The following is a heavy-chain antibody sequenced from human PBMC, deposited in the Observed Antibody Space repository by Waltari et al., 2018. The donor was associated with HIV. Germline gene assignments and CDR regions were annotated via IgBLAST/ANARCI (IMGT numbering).Heavy chain of an antibody. J-gene: IGHJ3*02. D-gene: IGHD3-22*01. CDR3: ARGPVVVVITHAFDI. CDR2: INHSGRT. CDR1: GGSFSGYY. V-gene: IGHV4-34*01. Sequence: QVQLQQWGAGLLKPSETLSLTCAVYGGSFSGYYWSWLRQPPGKGLEWIGEINHSGRTNYNPSLKSRVTRSVDTSKNQFSLKLSSVTAADTAVYYCARGPVVVVITHAFDIWGQGTMVTVSS.